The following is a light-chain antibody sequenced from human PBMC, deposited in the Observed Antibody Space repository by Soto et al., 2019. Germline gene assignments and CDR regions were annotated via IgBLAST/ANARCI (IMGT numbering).Light chain of an antibody. CDR3: KHCNNRPLT. V-gene: IGKV3-15*01. Sequence: EIVMTQSPATLSVSPGERATLSCRASQSVSSNLAWYQQKPGQAPRLLIYGASTGATGIPASFSGSGSGTDFTLTISSLQSEDFAGYYCKHCNNRPLTFGQGTRVEIK. CDR2: GAS. CDR1: QSVSSN. J-gene: IGKJ1*01.